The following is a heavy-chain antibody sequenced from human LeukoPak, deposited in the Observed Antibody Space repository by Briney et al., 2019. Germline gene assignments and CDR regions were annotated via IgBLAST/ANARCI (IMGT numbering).Heavy chain of an antibody. J-gene: IGHJ4*02. V-gene: IGHV4-59*01. CDR3: ARVQGYCSGGSCYSRYYFDY. CDR1: GGSISSYY. Sequence: SETLSLTCTVSGGSISSYYWSWIRQPPGKGLEWIGYIYYSGSTNYNPSLKSRVTISVDTSKNQFSLKLSSVTAADTAVYYCARVQGYCSGGSCYSRYYFDYWGQGTLVTVSS. D-gene: IGHD2-15*01. CDR2: IYYSGST.